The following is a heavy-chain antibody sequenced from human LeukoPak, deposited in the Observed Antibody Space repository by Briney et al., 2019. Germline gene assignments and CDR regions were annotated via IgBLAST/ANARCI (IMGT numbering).Heavy chain of an antibody. D-gene: IGHD5-12*01. CDR1: GYSFTSYW. V-gene: IGHV5-51*01. CDR3: AREYSGYDSHFDY. CDR2: IYPGDSDHSDA. J-gene: IGHJ4*02. Sequence: GESLKISCKGSGYSFTSYWIGWVRPMPGKGLEWRGIIYPGDSDHSDAAYSPSFQGQVTISADKSISTAYLQWSSLRASDSGMYYCAREYSGYDSHFDYWGQGTLVTVSS.